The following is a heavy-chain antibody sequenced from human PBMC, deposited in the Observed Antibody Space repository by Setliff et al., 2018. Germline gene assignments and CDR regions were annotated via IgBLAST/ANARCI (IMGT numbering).Heavy chain of an antibody. CDR3: ARGEAMIVEQTDFDY. Sequence: ASVKVSCKASGYTFTGYYMRWVRQAPGQGLEWMGWINPNSGGTNYAQKFQGWVTMTRDTSISTAYMELSRLRSDDTAVYYCARGEAMIVEQTDFDYWGQGTLVTVSS. J-gene: IGHJ4*02. V-gene: IGHV1-2*04. CDR2: INPNSGGT. D-gene: IGHD3-22*01. CDR1: GYTFTGYY.